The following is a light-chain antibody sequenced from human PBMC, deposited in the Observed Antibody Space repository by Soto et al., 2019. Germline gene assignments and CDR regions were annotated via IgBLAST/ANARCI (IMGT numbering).Light chain of an antibody. V-gene: IGKV3D-7*01. CDR1: QSISSSY. CDR3: HQDSNLPWT. J-gene: IGKJ1*01. Sequence: EIVMTQSPATLSLSPGERATLSCRASQSISSSYLSWYPEKPGQAPRLLIYGASIRATGIPARFSGSGSGTAFTLTISSLQPEDFAVYYCHQDSNLPWTFGQGTKVEIK. CDR2: GAS.